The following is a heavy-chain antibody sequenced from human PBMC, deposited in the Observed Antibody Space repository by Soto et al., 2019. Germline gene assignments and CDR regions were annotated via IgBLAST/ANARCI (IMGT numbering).Heavy chain of an antibody. J-gene: IGHJ4*02. V-gene: IGHV3-21*01. CDR1: GLTFRAYS. CDR2: ISSGSTHT. CDR3: TRGESTFGDYASRFDH. Sequence: EVQLVESGGGLVKPGGSLRLSCAASGLTFRAYSLHWVRQTPGKGLEWVSSISSGSTHTYYADSVKGRFTISRDNAEKSLFLHMDSLRHEDTAVYYCTRGESTFGDYASRFDHWGQGTLVTVSS. D-gene: IGHD4-17*01.